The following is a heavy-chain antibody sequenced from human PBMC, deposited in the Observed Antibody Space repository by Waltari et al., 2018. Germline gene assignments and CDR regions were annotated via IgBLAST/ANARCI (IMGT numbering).Heavy chain of an antibody. D-gene: IGHD6-6*01. Sequence: HVQLVQSGAEVKKPGSSVKVSCTSVGGTFSMPAITWVRQAPGQGLEWMGGIIPIIGTANYAQVYEDRVSITTDESMTTVYMELNSLKSEDTAVYYCAREGRSDSSLSDAFDIWGQGTVVSVSS. J-gene: IGHJ3*02. V-gene: IGHV1-69*05. CDR1: GGTFSMPA. CDR3: AREGRSDSSLSDAFDI. CDR2: IIPIIGTA.